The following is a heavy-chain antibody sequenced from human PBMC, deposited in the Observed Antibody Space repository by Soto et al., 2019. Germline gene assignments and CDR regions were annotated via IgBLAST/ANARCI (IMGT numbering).Heavy chain of an antibody. Sequence: QVQLVQSGAEVKKPGASVKVSCNASGYIFTAYSMHWVRQAPGQGLEWMGVVNPSGGSTNYAQKCQGRITMTRDTSTSTVYMDLRSLTSEDTAVYYCAREENCSDGICYSEYFQRWGQGTLVTVSS. J-gene: IGHJ1*01. CDR3: AREENCSDGICYSEYFQR. V-gene: IGHV1-46*01. CDR1: GYIFTAYS. CDR2: VNPSGGST. D-gene: IGHD2-15*01.